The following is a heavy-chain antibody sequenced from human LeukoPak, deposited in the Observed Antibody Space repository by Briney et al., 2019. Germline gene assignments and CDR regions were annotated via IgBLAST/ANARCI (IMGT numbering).Heavy chain of an antibody. CDR1: GGSISSSSYY. D-gene: IGHD2-15*01. V-gene: IGHV4-39*07. J-gene: IGHJ6*02. CDR2: IYYSGNT. Sequence: PSETLSLTCTVSGGSISSSSYYWGWIRQPPGKGLEWIGSIYYSGNTYYNPSLKSRVTISVDTSKKQFSLKLSSVTAADTAVYYCARDRYCSGGSCYPYYYYGLDVWGQGTTVTVSS. CDR3: ARDRYCSGGSCYPYYYYGLDV.